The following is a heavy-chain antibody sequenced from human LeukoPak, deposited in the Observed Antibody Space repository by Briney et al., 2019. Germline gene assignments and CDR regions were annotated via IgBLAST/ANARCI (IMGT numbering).Heavy chain of an antibody. CDR3: ARWGDRRGGAFDI. J-gene: IGHJ3*02. V-gene: IGHV3-21*01. CDR1: GFTVSNKY. D-gene: IGHD3-16*01. CDR2: ISSSSSYI. Sequence: GGSLRLSCAASGFTVSNKYMSWVRQAPGKGLEWVSSISSSSSYIYYADSVKGRFTISRDNAKNSLYLQMNSLRAEDTALYYCARWGDRRGGAFDIWGQGTMVTVSS.